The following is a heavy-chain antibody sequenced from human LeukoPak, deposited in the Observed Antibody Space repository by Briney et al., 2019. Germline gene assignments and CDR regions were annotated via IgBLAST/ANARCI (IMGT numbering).Heavy chain of an antibody. J-gene: IGHJ4*02. CDR3: TTGQLRYFDWSRPIEY. V-gene: IGHV3-15*01. D-gene: IGHD3-9*01. Sequence: PGGSLRLSCAASGFTFNNAWMSWVRQAPGKGLEWVGRIKSKTDGGTTDYAAPVKGRFTISRDDSKNTLYLQINSLKTEDTAVYYCTTGQLRYFDWSRPIEYWGQGTLVTVSS. CDR2: IKSKTDGGTT. CDR1: GFTFNNAW.